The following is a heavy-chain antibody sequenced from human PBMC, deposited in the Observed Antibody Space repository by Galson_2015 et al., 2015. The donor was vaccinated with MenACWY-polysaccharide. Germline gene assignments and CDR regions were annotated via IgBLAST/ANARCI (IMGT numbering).Heavy chain of an antibody. Sequence: SLRLSCAASGFTFSSSWMHWVRQAPGKGLVWVPRILSDGSSTSYADSVRGRFTISRDNAKNMLHLQMNGLRGEDTAVYYCTRGSQYNANYGGDWGQGTLVTVSS. CDR1: GFTFSSSW. V-gene: IGHV3-74*01. D-gene: IGHD1-7*01. CDR3: TRGSQYNANYGGD. CDR2: ILSDGSST. J-gene: IGHJ4*02.